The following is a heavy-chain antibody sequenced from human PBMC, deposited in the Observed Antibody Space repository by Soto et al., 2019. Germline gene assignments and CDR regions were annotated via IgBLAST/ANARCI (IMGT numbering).Heavy chain of an antibody. J-gene: IGHJ4*02. CDR3: ARCLFSGPSDY. Sequence: PSETLSLTCTVSGGSISSSSYYWGWFRQPPGKGLEWIGHIFYSGSTYYNPSLKSRINMSVDTSKNQFSLKLNSVTAADTAVYYCARCLFSGPSDYWSQGTMVTVSS. CDR1: GGSISSSSYY. CDR2: IFYSGST. V-gene: IGHV4-39*07. D-gene: IGHD2-15*01.